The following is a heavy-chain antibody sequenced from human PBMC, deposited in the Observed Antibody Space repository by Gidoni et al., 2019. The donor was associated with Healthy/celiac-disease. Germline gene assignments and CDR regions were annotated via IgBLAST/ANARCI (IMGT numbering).Heavy chain of an antibody. CDR1: GFTFSSYA. CDR2: ISGSGGST. V-gene: IGHV3-23*01. J-gene: IGHJ4*02. CDR3: AKGGRVLWFGESVFDY. D-gene: IGHD3-10*01. Sequence: EVQLLESGGGLVQPGGSLRLSCAASGFTFSSYAMSWVRQAPGKGLEWVSAISGSGGSTYYADSVQGRFTISRDNSKNTLYLQMNSLRAEDTAVYYCAKGGRVLWFGESVFDYWGQGTLVTVSS.